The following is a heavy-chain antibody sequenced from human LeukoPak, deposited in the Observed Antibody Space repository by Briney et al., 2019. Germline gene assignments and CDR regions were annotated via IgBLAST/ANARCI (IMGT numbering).Heavy chain of an antibody. Sequence: GASVKVSCKVSGYTLTELSMHWVRQAPGKGLEWMGGFDPEDGETIYAQKFQGRVTMTEDTSTDTAYMELSSLRSEDTAVYYCARGPLRYFDWLSPARGYYYGMDVWGQGTTVTVSS. V-gene: IGHV1-24*01. CDR1: GYTLTELS. D-gene: IGHD3-9*01. J-gene: IGHJ6*02. CDR2: FDPEDGET. CDR3: ARGPLRYFDWLSPARGYYYGMDV.